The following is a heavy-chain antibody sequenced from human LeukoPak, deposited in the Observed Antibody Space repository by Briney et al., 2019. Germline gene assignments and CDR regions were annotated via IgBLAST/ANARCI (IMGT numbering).Heavy chain of an antibody. CDR2: INPSGGST. CDR1: GYTSTSYY. D-gene: IGHD3-22*01. J-gene: IGHJ4*02. Sequence: ASVKVSCKASGYTSTSYYMHWVRQAPGQGLEWMGIINPSGGSTSYAQKFQGRVTMTRDMSTSTAYMELRSLRSDDTAVYYCARDVVVITPLGFDYWGQGTLVTVSS. V-gene: IGHV1-46*01. CDR3: ARDVVVITPLGFDY.